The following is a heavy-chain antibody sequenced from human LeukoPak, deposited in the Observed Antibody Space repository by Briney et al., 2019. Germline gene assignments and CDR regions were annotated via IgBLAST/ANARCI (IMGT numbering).Heavy chain of an antibody. J-gene: IGHJ5*02. D-gene: IGHD1-26*01. CDR3: ARGGSYYGSYNWFDP. CDR2: IIPILGIA. CDR1: GGTFSSYA. Sequence: SVKVSCKASGGTFSSYAISWVRQAPGQGLEWMGRIIPILGIANYAQKFQGRVTITADKSTSTAYMELSSLRSEDTAVYYCARGGSYYGSYNWFDPWGQGTLVTVSS. V-gene: IGHV1-69*04.